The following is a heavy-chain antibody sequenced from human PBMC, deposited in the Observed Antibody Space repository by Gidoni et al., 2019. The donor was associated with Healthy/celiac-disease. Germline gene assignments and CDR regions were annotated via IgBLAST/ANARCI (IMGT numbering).Heavy chain of an antibody. D-gene: IGHD3-9*01. J-gene: IGHJ4*02. CDR2: ISYDGSNK. CDR3: ARGGRGYDILTDYFDY. CDR1: GFPFSSYG. Sequence: QVQLVESGGGVVQPGRSLRLSCAASGFPFSSYGMHWVRQAPGKGLEWVAVISYDGSNKYYADSVKGRFTISRDNSKNTLYLQMNSLRAEDTAVYYCARGGRGYDILTDYFDYWGQGTLVTVSS. V-gene: IGHV3-30*03.